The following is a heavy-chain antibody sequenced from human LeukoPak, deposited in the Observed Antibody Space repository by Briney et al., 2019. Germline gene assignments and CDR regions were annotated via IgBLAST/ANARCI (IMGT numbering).Heavy chain of an antibody. Sequence: GGSLRLSCAASGCTFSNYAMSWVRQAPGKGLEWVLTLSASAVNTYYADSVKGRFTISRDNSKNTLYLQMNSLRAEDTAVYYCAKKGGEEDVRYFDYWGQGTLVTVSS. CDR3: AKKGGEEDVRYFDY. CDR2: LSASAVNT. V-gene: IGHV3-23*01. J-gene: IGHJ4*02. CDR1: GCTFSNYA. D-gene: IGHD3-9*01.